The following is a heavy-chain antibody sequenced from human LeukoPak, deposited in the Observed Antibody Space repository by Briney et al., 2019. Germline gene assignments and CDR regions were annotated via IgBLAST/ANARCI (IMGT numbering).Heavy chain of an antibody. CDR2: ISSSSSYI. D-gene: IGHD6-19*01. J-gene: IGHJ4*02. V-gene: IGHV3-21*04. CDR1: GFTFSSYS. Sequence: GGSLRLSCAASGFTFSSYSMNWVRQAPGKGLEWVSSISSSSSYIYYADSVKGRFTISRDNSKNTLYLQMNSLRAEDTALYYCAKDAQGLVRGGIYFDFWGQGSLVTVSS. CDR3: AKDAQGLVRGGIYFDF.